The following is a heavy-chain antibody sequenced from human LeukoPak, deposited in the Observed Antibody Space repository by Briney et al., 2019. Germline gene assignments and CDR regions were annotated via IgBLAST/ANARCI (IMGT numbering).Heavy chain of an antibody. D-gene: IGHD6-19*01. J-gene: IGHJ4*02. CDR3: ARGRSSGLFDY. CDR2: INHRGST. CDR1: GGSFSGYY. Sequence: SETLSLTCAVYGGSFSGYYWSWIRQPPGKGLEWIGEINHRGSTNYNPSLKSRVTISLDTSKNQFSQRLPSVTAADTAVYYCARGRSSGLFDYWGQGTLVTVSS. V-gene: IGHV4-34*01.